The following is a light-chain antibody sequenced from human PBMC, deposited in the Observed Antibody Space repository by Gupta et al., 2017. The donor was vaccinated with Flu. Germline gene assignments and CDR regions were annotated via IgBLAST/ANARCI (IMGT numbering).Light chain of an antibody. CDR2: DDT. Sequence: SYVVTQPPSVSVAPGKPARVTCGGDNIGSKTVHWYQQKPGRAPVVVVYDDTARPSGIPERLSGSNSGNTATLIINRVEAGDEADDYCQVWDRASEQQIFGGGTRLTVL. CDR3: QVWDRASEQQI. CDR1: NIGSKT. V-gene: IGLV3-21*03. J-gene: IGLJ2*01.